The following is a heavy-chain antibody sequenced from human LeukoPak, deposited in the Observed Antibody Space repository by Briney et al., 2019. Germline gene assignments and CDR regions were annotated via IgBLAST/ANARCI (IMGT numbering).Heavy chain of an antibody. D-gene: IGHD3-3*01. CDR3: ASPSLGGFWSGYLDY. J-gene: IGHJ4*02. CDR1: GGTFSSYA. Sequence: GASVKVSCKASGGTFSSYAISWVRQAPGQGLEWMGGIIPIFGTANYAQKFQGRVTITTDESTSTAYMELSSLRSEDTAVYYCASPSLGGFWSGYLDYWGQGTLVTVSS. CDR2: IIPIFGTA. V-gene: IGHV1-69*05.